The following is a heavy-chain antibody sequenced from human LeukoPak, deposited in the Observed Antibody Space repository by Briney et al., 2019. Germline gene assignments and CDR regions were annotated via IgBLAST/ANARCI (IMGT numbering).Heavy chain of an antibody. CDR1: GGTFSSYA. Sequence: ASAKVSCKASGGTFSSYAISWVRQAPGQGLEWMGGIIPIFGTANYAQKFQGRVTITADESTSTAYMELSSLRSEDTAVYYCARGLRDGYNDYWGQGTLVTVSS. CDR3: ARGLRDGYNDY. CDR2: IIPIFGTA. D-gene: IGHD5-24*01. J-gene: IGHJ4*02. V-gene: IGHV1-69*13.